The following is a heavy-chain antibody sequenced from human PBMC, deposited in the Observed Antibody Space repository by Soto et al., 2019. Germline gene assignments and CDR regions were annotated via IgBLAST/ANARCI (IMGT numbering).Heavy chain of an antibody. Sequence: SETLSLTCTVSGGSISSYDWSWIRQPPGKGLEWIGYIYYSGSTNYNPSLKSRVTISVDTSKNQFSLKLSSVTAADTAVYYCARYSSSSAAFDIWGQGTMVTVSS. CDR3: ARYSSSSAAFDI. J-gene: IGHJ3*02. CDR2: IYYSGST. CDR1: GGSISSYD. V-gene: IGHV4-59*01. D-gene: IGHD6-6*01.